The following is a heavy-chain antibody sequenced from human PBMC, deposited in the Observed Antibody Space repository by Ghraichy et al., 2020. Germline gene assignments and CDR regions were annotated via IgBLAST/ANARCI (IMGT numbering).Heavy chain of an antibody. V-gene: IGHV4-34*01. D-gene: IGHD2-2*01. Sequence: SETLSLTCAVYGGSFSGYYWSWIRQPPGKGLEWIGEINHSGSTNYNPSLKSRVTISVDTSKNQFSLKLSSVTAADTAVYYCSRGYWSSTSCLGYYGMDVWGQGTTVTVSS. CDR3: SRGYWSSTSCLGYYGMDV. CDR2: INHSGST. J-gene: IGHJ6*02. CDR1: GGSFSGYY.